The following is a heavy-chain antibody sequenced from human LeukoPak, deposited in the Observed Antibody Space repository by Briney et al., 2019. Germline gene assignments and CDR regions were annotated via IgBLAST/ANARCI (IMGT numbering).Heavy chain of an antibody. V-gene: IGHV4-34*01. CDR1: GEPFSGYY. D-gene: IGHD3-3*01. J-gene: IGHJ4*02. Sequence: SETLSLTCAVSGEPFSGYYWGWIRQPPGKGLELIGEINRHGNTDYNPSLKSRVSMSIDTSKNQFSLKLISVTAADTAVYYCARLVSERFFQLNPEGYYDYWGQGTLVTVSS. CDR3: ARLVSERFFQLNPEGYYDY. CDR2: INRHGNT.